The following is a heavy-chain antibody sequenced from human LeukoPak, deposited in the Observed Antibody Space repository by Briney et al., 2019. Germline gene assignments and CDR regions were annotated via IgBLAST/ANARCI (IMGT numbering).Heavy chain of an antibody. Sequence: SETLSLTCTVSGGSITNNYWSWIRQPPGKGLEWIGYIYYSGSTNYNPSLKSRVTISVDTSKNQFSLKLSSVTAADTAVYYCARYRNIVGATFRFFDLWGRGTLVTVSS. J-gene: IGHJ2*01. CDR2: IYYSGST. V-gene: IGHV4-59*01. CDR1: GGSITNNY. D-gene: IGHD1-26*01. CDR3: ARYRNIVGATFRFFDL.